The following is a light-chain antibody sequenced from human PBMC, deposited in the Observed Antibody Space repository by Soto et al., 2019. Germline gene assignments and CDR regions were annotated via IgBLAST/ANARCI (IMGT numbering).Light chain of an antibody. CDR1: QSISSY. Sequence: DIQMTQSPSSLSASVGDRVTITCRASQSISSYLNWYQQKPGKAPKLLSYAASSLQSGVPSRFSGSGSGKDFTLTISSLQPEDFATYYCQQSYSTPLTFGGGTKVEIK. CDR2: AAS. V-gene: IGKV1-39*01. CDR3: QQSYSTPLT. J-gene: IGKJ4*01.